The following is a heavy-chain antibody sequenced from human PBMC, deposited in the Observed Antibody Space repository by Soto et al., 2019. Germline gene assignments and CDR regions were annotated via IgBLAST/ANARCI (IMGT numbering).Heavy chain of an antibody. J-gene: IGHJ4*02. CDR1: GYSFTSYW. D-gene: IGHD6-13*01. CDR2: IDPSDSYT. Sequence: PGESLKISCKGSGYSFTSYWISWVRQMPGKGLEWMGRIDPSDSYTNYSPSFQGHVTISADKSISTAYLQWSSLKASDTAMYYCASQPGIAAAGTVDYWGQGTLVTSPQ. CDR3: ASQPGIAAAGTVDY. V-gene: IGHV5-10-1*01.